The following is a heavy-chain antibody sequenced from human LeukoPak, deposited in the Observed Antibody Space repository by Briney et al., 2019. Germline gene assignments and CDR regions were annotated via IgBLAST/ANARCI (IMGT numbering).Heavy chain of an antibody. CDR2: IYYSGST. D-gene: IGHD6-13*01. CDR1: GGSISSGGYY. Sequence: TSQTLSLTCTVSGGSISSGGYYWSWIRQHPGKGLEWIGYIYYSGSTYYNPSLKSRVTISVDTSKNQFSLKLSSVTAAGTAVYYCARAGSAAAYYFDYWGQGTLVTVSS. V-gene: IGHV4-31*03. J-gene: IGHJ4*02. CDR3: ARAGSAAAYYFDY.